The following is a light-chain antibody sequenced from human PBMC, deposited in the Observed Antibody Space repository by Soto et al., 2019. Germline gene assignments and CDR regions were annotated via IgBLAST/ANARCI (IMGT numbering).Light chain of an antibody. CDR2: AAS. Sequence: DLQMTQSPSALSASVGDRVTITCRASQTISTYLNWYQQKPGKAPKLLIYAASTLQSGVPSRFSGSGSATDFTLTISSLQPEDFATYYCQQSLGIPYTFGQGTRLEIK. J-gene: IGKJ2*01. CDR3: QQSLGIPYT. V-gene: IGKV1-39*01. CDR1: QTISTY.